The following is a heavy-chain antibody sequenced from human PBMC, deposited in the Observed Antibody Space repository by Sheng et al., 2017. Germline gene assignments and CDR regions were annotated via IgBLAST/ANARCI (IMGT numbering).Heavy chain of an antibody. V-gene: IGHV1-3*01. Sequence: QVQLVQSGAEVKKPGASVKVSCKASGYTFTTYAMHWVRQTPGQRLEWMGWINAANGNTKYSQKFQGRVTITRDTSASTAYMELSSLRSEDTAVYYCARDPYYDFWSGSNWFDPWGQGTLVTVSS. CDR1: GYTFTTYA. D-gene: IGHD3-3*01. CDR3: ARDPYYDFWSGSNWFDP. CDR2: INAANGNT. J-gene: IGHJ5*02.